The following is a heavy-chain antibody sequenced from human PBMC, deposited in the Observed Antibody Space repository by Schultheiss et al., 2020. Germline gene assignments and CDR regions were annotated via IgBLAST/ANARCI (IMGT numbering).Heavy chain of an antibody. Sequence: GESLKISCAASGFTFSSYGMNWVRQAPGKGLEWVGRIKSKTDGGTTDYAAPVKGRFTISRDDSKNTLYLQMNSLKTEDTAVYYCTTASYYDFWSGYLAAPGLYYFDYWGQGTLVTVSS. D-gene: IGHD3-3*01. CDR2: IKSKTDGGTT. CDR3: TTASYYDFWSGYLAAPGLYYFDY. V-gene: IGHV3-15*07. CDR1: GFTFSSYG. J-gene: IGHJ4*02.